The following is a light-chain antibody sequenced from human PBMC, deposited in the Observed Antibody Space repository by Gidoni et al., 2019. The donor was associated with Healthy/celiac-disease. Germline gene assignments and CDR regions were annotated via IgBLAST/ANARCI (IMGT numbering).Light chain of an antibody. CDR1: SSNIGAGYD. J-gene: IGLJ1*01. Sequence: QSVLTQPPSVSGAPGQRVTISCTGSSSNIGAGYDVHWSQQLPGTAPKLLIYGNSNRPSGVPDRFSGSKSGTSASLAITVLQAEDEADYYCQSYDSSLSSYVFGTGTKVTVL. CDR2: GNS. V-gene: IGLV1-40*01. CDR3: QSYDSSLSSYV.